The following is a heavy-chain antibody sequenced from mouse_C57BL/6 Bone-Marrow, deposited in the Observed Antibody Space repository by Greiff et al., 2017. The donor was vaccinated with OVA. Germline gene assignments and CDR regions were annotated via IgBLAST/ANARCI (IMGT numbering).Heavy chain of an antibody. CDR1: GFNIKDDY. J-gene: IGHJ2*01. CDR2: IDPENGDT. Sequence: VQLQQSGAELVRPGASVKLSCTASGFNIKDDYMHWVKERPEQGLEWIGWIDPENGDTEYASKFQGKATITADTSSKTVYLHLSSLTSEDTAVYYCTTYRYWGQGTTLRVSS. V-gene: IGHV14-4*01. CDR3: TTYRY.